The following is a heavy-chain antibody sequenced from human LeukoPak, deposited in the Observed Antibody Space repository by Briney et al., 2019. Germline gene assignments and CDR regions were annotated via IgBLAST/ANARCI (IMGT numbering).Heavy chain of an antibody. CDR2: IKSKADDGAI. D-gene: IGHD3-22*01. CDR3: TTGDRYYDSSGYYPYYFDY. CDR1: GFTFSNAW. J-gene: IGHJ4*02. Sequence: GGSLRLSCVVSGFTFSNAWMTWVRQAPGKGLEWVGRIKSKADDGAIDYAAPVKGRFTISRDDSKNTLYLQMNSLKGEDTAEYYCTTGDRYYDSSGYYPYYFDYWGQGTLVTVSS. V-gene: IGHV3-15*01.